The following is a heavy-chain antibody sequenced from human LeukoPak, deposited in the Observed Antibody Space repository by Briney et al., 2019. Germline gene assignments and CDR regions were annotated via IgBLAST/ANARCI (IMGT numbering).Heavy chain of an antibody. V-gene: IGHV3-23*01. J-gene: IGHJ3*02. Sequence: GGSLRLSCAASGFTFSTHAMSWVRQAPGKGLEWVSAISGSGGRTYHADSVKGRFTISRDNSKNTLFLQTNSLRAEDTAIYYCAMTMKYCSGGTCQEAFEIWGQGTMVTVSS. CDR1: GFTFSTHA. D-gene: IGHD2-15*01. CDR2: ISGSGGRT. CDR3: AMTMKYCSGGTCQEAFEI.